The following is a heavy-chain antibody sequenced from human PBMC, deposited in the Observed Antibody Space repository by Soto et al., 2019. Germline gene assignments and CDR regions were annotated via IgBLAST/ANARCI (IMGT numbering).Heavy chain of an antibody. Sequence: TLSLTCTVSGGSISSYYWSWIRQPPGKGLEWIGYIYYSGSTNYNPSLKSRVTISVDTSKNQFSLKLSSVTAADTAVYYCARLDYDSSGYYQYYFDYWGQGTTVTVSS. J-gene: IGHJ4*03. CDR1: GGSISSYY. V-gene: IGHV4-59*08. CDR3: ARLDYDSSGYYQYYFDY. D-gene: IGHD3-22*01. CDR2: IYYSGST.